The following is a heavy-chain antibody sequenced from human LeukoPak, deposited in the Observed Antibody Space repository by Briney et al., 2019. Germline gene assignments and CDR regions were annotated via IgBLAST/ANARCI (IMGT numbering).Heavy chain of an antibody. Sequence: SETLSLTCTDSGGSISTYYWTWIRQPPGKGLECIGYIFDSGVATYNPSLPSRVTISVDISKNQFSLKLTSVTAADTAVYYCARGAPSDSSGYRDPSFDYWGQGTLVTVSS. CDR2: IFDSGVA. J-gene: IGHJ4*02. CDR3: ARGAPSDSSGYRDPSFDY. V-gene: IGHV4-59*01. D-gene: IGHD3-22*01. CDR1: GGSISTYY.